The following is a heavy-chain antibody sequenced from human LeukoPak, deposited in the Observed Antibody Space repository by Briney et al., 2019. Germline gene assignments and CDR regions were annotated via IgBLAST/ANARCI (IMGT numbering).Heavy chain of an antibody. Sequence: GGSLRLSCAASGFTFSSYAMSWVRQAPGKGLEWVSAISGSGGSTYYADSVKGRFTISRDNSKNTLYLQMNSTRAEDTAVYHCGKELGVGGGSSNFDYWAQGTLVTVSS. V-gene: IGHV3-23*01. J-gene: IGHJ4*02. D-gene: IGHD1-26*01. CDR1: GFTFSSYA. CDR2: ISGSGGST. CDR3: GKELGVGGGSSNFDY.